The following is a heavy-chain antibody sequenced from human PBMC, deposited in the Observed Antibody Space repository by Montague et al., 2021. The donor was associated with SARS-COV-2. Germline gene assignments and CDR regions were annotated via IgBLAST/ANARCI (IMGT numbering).Heavy chain of an antibody. CDR2: ISYGGIA. V-gene: IGHV4-4*03. Sequence: RETLPLTCAVSGVSITSTNWWSLVRQPPGKGLEWIGEISYGGIAXYNPSLKSRATISMDRSRNLFSLKLSSVTAADTAIYYCAGKVLTVPADYWGQGTLVTVS. CDR3: AGKVLTVPADY. J-gene: IGHJ4*02. D-gene: IGHD4-11*01. CDR1: GVSITSTNW.